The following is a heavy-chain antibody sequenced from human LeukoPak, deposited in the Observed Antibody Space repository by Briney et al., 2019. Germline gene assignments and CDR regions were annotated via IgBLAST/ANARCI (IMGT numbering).Heavy chain of an antibody. J-gene: IGHJ5*02. CDR1: GGSISSYY. D-gene: IGHD6-13*01. CDR3: ARAYRSSWYSDLCWFDP. V-gene: IGHV4-59*01. Sequence: SETLSLTCTVSGGSISSYYWSWIRQPPGKGREWIGYIYYSVSTNTNPSLKSRVTISVDTSKNQFSLKLGSVTAADTAVYYCARAYRSSWYSDLCWFDPWGQGTLVTVSS. CDR2: IYYSVST.